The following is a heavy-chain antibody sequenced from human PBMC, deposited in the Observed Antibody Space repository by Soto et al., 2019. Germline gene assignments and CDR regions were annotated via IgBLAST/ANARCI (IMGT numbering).Heavy chain of an antibody. J-gene: IGHJ4*02. CDR2: IFINGNT. V-gene: IGHV4-4*07. D-gene: IGHD1-26*01. CDR3: ARSGGSYNFDS. CDR1: SGSVSTYY. Sequence: PSETLSLTCTVSSGSVSTYYWSWIRQPAGKGLEWIGRIFINGNTNYNPSLRSRVTMSVGTSKGQFSLNLTSVTAADTAVYFCARSGGSYNFDSWGQGILVTVSS.